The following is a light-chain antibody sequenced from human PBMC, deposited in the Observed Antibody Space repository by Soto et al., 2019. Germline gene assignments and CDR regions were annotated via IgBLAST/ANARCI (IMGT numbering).Light chain of an antibody. V-gene: IGKV3-15*01. Sequence: EIVMTQSPATLSVSPGERATLSCRASQSVSSNLAWYQQKPGQAPRPRIYGASTRATGIPARFSGSGSGTEFTLTISSLQSEDFAVYYCQKYNNWPWTFGQGTKVEIK. CDR1: QSVSSN. CDR3: QKYNNWPWT. J-gene: IGKJ1*01. CDR2: GAS.